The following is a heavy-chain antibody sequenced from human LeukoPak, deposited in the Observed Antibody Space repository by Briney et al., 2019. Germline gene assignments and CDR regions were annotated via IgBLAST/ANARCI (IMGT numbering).Heavy chain of an antibody. CDR2: IIPIFGTA. Sequence: ASVKVSCKASGGTFSSYAISWVRQAPGQGLEWMGGIIPIFGTANYAQKFQGRVTITADESTSTACMELSSLRSEDTAVYYCARGCEPPGVQLEHYYYYGMDVWGQGTTVTVSS. D-gene: IGHD1-1*01. V-gene: IGHV1-69*13. J-gene: IGHJ6*02. CDR3: ARGCEPPGVQLEHYYYYGMDV. CDR1: GGTFSSYA.